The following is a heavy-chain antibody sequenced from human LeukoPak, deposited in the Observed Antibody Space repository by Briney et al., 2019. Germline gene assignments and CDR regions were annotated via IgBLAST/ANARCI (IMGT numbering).Heavy chain of an antibody. CDR3: ARDLGQQLVNEVWFDP. CDR2: ISSSSSYI. CDR1: GFTFSSYI. J-gene: IGHJ5*02. V-gene: IGHV3-21*01. D-gene: IGHD6-13*01. Sequence: GGSLRLSCAASGFTFSSYIMNWVRQAPGKGLELVSSISSSSSYIYYADSVKGRFTISRDNAKNSLYLQMNSLRAEDTAVYYCARDLGQQLVNEVWFDPWGQGTLVTVSS.